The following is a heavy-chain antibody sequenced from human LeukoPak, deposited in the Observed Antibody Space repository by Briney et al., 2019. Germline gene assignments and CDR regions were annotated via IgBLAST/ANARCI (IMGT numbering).Heavy chain of an antibody. Sequence: SETLSLTCAVYGGSFSGYYWSWIRQPPGKGLEWIGEINHSGSTNYNPSLKSRVTISVDTSKNQFSLKLSSVTAADTAVYYCAGSRVGSYYYDSSGYVDYWGQGTLVTVSS. J-gene: IGHJ4*02. CDR2: INHSGST. V-gene: IGHV4-34*01. D-gene: IGHD3-22*01. CDR1: GGSFSGYY. CDR3: AGSRVGSYYYDSSGYVDY.